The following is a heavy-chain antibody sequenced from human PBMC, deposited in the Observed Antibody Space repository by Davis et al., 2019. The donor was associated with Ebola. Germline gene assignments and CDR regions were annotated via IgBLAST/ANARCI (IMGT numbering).Heavy chain of an antibody. CDR2: IYYSGST. J-gene: IGHJ4*02. CDR1: GGSISSSNW. D-gene: IGHD6-6*01. Sequence: MPSETLSLTCAVSGGSISSSNWWSWIRQPPGKGLEWIGSIYYSGSTYYNPSLKSRVTISVDTSKNQFSLKLSSVTAADTAVYYCARPRGAARGYFDYWGQGTLVTVSS. V-gene: IGHV4-39*01. CDR3: ARPRGAARGYFDY.